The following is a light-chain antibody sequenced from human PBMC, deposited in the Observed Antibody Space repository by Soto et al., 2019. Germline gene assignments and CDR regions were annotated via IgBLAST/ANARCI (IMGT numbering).Light chain of an antibody. CDR3: QHYDSPPT. CDR2: GAS. V-gene: IGKV3-20*01. J-gene: IGKJ1*01. CDR1: QSISSRY. Sequence: EIVLTQSPGTLSLSPGERATLSCRASQSISSRYLAWYQQKPGQAPRLLMYGASSRATGIPARFSGSGPGTNFTLTISRLEPEDVAEYHCQHYDSPPTFGQGTKVDIK.